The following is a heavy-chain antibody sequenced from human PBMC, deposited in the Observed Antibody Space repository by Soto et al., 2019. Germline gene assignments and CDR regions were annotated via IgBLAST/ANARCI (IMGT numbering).Heavy chain of an antibody. CDR3: ARRVVRGVHVGIDV. J-gene: IGHJ6*02. V-gene: IGHV4-39*01. D-gene: IGHD3-3*01. CDR2: IHYTGIT. CDR1: GGSISITNDC. Sequence: SETLPLTCTVSGGSISITNDCWAWIRQPPRKWLEWIGSIHYTGITYYNPSLKRRVTISADTSKNQFSLKLSSVTAAATAVYYCARRVVRGVHVGIDVWGQGPTVTVS.